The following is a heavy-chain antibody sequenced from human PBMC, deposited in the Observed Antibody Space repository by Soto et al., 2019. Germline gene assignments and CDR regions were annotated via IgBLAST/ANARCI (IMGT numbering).Heavy chain of an antibody. D-gene: IGHD3-10*01. CDR3: ARELGRYYYGSGSYYFDY. Sequence: SVKVSCKASGGTFSSYAISWVRQAPGQGLEWMGGIIPIFGTANYAQKFQGRVTITADESTSTAYMELSSLRSEDTAVYYCARELGRYYYGSGSYYFDYWGQGTLVTVSS. CDR1: GGTFSSYA. J-gene: IGHJ4*02. V-gene: IGHV1-69*13. CDR2: IIPIFGTA.